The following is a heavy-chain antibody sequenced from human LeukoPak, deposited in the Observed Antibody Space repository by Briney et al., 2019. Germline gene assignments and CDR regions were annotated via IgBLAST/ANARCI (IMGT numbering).Heavy chain of an antibody. CDR2: INPSGGST. J-gene: IGHJ4*02. D-gene: IGHD2-2*01. CDR3: AREVPAYCSSTSCPRFDY. V-gene: IGHV1-46*03. CDR1: GYTFTSYY. Sequence: ASVKVSCKASGYTFTSYYMHLVRQAPGQGLEWMGIINPSGGSTSYAQKFQGRVTMTRDTSTSTVYMELSSLRSEDTAVYYCAREVPAYCSSTSCPRFDYWGQGTLVTVSS.